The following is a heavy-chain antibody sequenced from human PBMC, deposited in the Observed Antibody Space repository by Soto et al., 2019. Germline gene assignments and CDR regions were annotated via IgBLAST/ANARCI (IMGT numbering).Heavy chain of an antibody. V-gene: IGHV3-74*01. CDR1: GFTFSSYW. D-gene: IGHD1-7*01. Sequence: GGSLRLSCAASGFTFSSYWMHWVRQAPGKGLVWVSRMNEDGGTTDYADSVKGRFTISRDNAKNTLYLQMNSLRVEDTAVYFCARFTWHYNGLDIWRPGTMVTVSS. CDR3: ARFTWHYNGLDI. CDR2: MNEDGGTT. J-gene: IGHJ3*02.